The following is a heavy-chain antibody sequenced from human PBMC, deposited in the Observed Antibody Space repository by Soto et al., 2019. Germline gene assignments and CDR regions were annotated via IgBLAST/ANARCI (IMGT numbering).Heavy chain of an antibody. D-gene: IGHD1-26*01. J-gene: IGHJ3*02. CDR1: GYTFTTYG. CDR2: INTYIGNT. V-gene: IGHV1-18*04. CDR3: ARYSGSSLYGFDI. Sequence: AASVKVSCKASGYTFTTYGISWVRQAPGQGLEWMGWINTYIGNTNYAQRLQGRVTVTADTSTSTAYMELRSLRSDDTAVYYCARYSGSSLYGFDIWGQGTTVTVSS.